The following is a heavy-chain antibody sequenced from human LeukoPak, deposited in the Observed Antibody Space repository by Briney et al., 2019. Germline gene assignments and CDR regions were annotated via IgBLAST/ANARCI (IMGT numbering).Heavy chain of an antibody. Sequence: GGSLRLSCAASGFTVSSNYMSWVRQAPGKGLEWVSVIYSGGSTYYADSVRGRFTISRDNSKNTLYLQMNSLRAEDTAVYYCAREISSHFDYWGQGTLVTVSS. CDR1: GFTVSSNY. CDR3: AREISSHFDY. CDR2: IYSGGST. V-gene: IGHV3-66*01. D-gene: IGHD3-3*02. J-gene: IGHJ4*02.